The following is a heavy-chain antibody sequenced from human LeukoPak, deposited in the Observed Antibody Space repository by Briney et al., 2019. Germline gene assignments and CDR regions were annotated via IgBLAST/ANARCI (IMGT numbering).Heavy chain of an antibody. CDR3: ARDQSLRGYSYGP. V-gene: IGHV1-2*02. J-gene: IGHJ5*02. D-gene: IGHD5-18*01. CDR2: INPNSGGT. CDR1: GYTFAGYY. Sequence: SVKVSCKASGYTFAGYYMHWVRQAPGQGLEWMGWINPNSGGTSYAQKFQGRVTMTRDTSISTAYMELSRLRSDDTAVYYCARDQSLRGYSYGPWGQGTLVTVSS.